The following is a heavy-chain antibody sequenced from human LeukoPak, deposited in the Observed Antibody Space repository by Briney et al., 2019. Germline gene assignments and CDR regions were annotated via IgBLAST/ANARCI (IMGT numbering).Heavy chain of an antibody. CDR2: ISYDGSNK. Sequence: PGGSLRLSCAASGFTFSNYAIHWVRQAPGKGLEWVAVISYDGSNKHYADSVKGRFAISRDNSKNTLFLQMNNLRAEDTAVYYCARVDWEGSGSYYFDYWGQGTLVTVSS. D-gene: IGHD1-26*01. V-gene: IGHV3-30*09. J-gene: IGHJ4*02. CDR1: GFTFSNYA. CDR3: ARVDWEGSGSYYFDY.